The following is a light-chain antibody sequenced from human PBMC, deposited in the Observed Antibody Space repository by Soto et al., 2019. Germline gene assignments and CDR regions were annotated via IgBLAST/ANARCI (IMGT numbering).Light chain of an antibody. CDR1: QSINNY. CDR2: EVS. J-gene: IGKJ5*01. Sequence: DIQMTQSPSSLSASVGDRVTITCRASQSINNYLYWYQHKPGRAPKLLIHEVSSLQHGVPSRFSGSGSGTDFTLTISSLQPEDFATYYCQQSYTAPKFGQGTRLEIK. CDR3: QQSYTAPK. V-gene: IGKV1-39*01.